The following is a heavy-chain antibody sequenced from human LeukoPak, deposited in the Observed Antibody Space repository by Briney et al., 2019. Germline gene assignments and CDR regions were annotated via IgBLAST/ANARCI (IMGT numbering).Heavy chain of an antibody. J-gene: IGHJ4*02. CDR3: AKDEGSAYSSGWYRLFDY. CDR1: GFTFSSYA. Sequence: GGSLRLSCAASGFTFSSYAMSWVRQAPGKGLEWVSAISGSGGSTYYADSVKGRFTISRDNSKNTLYLQMNSLRAEDTAVYYCAKDEGSAYSSGWYRLFDYWGQGTLVTVSS. D-gene: IGHD6-19*01. V-gene: IGHV3-23*01. CDR2: ISGSGGST.